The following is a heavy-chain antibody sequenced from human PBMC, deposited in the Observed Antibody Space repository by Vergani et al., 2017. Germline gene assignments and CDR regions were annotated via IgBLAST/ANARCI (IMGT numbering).Heavy chain of an antibody. Sequence: QLHLQESGPGLVKPSETLSLTCTVSGGSITSSSYYWGWIRQPPGKGLEWIGNIYHSGGAYYNPSLKGRVTISVDTSKNQFSLEVTSVTAADTAIYFCAHTDSFILRYFHWALWGKGTLVTVSS. CDR3: AHTDSFILRYFHWAL. D-gene: IGHD3-9*01. V-gene: IGHV4-39*01. CDR1: GGSITSSSYY. J-gene: IGHJ4*02. CDR2: IYHSGGA.